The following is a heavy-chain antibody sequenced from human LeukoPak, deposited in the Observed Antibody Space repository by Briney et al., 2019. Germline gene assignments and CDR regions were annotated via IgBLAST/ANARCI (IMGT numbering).Heavy chain of an antibody. CDR3: ARDLGGYCSSTSCYTSVWFDP. J-gene: IGHJ5*02. CDR1: GGTFSSYA. V-gene: IGHV1-69*13. CDR2: IIPIFGTA. D-gene: IGHD2-2*02. Sequence: SVKVSCKASGGTFSSYAISWVRQAPGQGLEWMGGIIPIFGTANYAQKFQGRVTITADESTSTAYMELSSLRSEDTAVYYCARDLGGYCSSTSCYTSVWFDPWGQGTLVTVST.